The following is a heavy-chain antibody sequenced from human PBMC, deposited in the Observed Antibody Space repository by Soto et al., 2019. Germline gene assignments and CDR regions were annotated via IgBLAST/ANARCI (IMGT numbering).Heavy chain of an antibody. V-gene: IGHV1-8*01. Sequence: ASVKVSCKASGYTFTSYDINWVRQATGQGLEWMGWMNPNSGNTGYAQKFQGRVTMTRNTSISTAYMELSSLRSEDTAVYYCVRGSIKLLWFGDPSGFDPWGQGTLVTVSS. CDR1: GYTFTSYD. CDR3: VRGSIKLLWFGDPSGFDP. D-gene: IGHD3-10*01. CDR2: MNPNSGNT. J-gene: IGHJ5*02.